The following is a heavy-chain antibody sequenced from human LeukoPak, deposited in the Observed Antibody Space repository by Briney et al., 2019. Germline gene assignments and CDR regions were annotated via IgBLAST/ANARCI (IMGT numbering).Heavy chain of an antibody. V-gene: IGHV1-69*13. Sequence: SVTVSCKASGGTFSSHDISWVRQAPGQGLEWMGGITPMFGTAVYAQKFQGRVTITAVESMSTAYMELSSLRSEDTAIYYCARGWLGKTPVVTPYNYRGQGTLVTVSS. CDR3: ARGWLGKTPVVTPYNY. CDR2: ITPMFGTA. CDR1: GGTFSSHD. D-gene: IGHD4-23*01. J-gene: IGHJ4*02.